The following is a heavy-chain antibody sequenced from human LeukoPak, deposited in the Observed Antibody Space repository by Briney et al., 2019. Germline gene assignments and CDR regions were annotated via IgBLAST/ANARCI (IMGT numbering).Heavy chain of an antibody. CDR2: ITSSSGAI. J-gene: IGHJ4*02. V-gene: IGHV3-48*01. Sequence: PGGPLRLSCAASGFTFSSYSMNWVRQAPGKGLEWISYITSSSGAIYYADSVKGRFTISRDNAKNSLYLQMNGLRAEDTAVYYCTRVEYGDYPGDYWGQGTLVTVSS. D-gene: IGHD4-17*01. CDR1: GFTFSSYS. CDR3: TRVEYGDYPGDY.